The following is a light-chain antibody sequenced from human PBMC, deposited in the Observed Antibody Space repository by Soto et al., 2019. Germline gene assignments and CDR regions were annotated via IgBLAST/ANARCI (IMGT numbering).Light chain of an antibody. V-gene: IGKV3-11*01. J-gene: IGKJ1*01. CDR1: QNVRMY. Sequence: EVVVTLSPATLSLSARERVTXTCRASQNVRMYLAWYQHKPGQAPRLLIYDAYSRATGIPSRFSGSGSGTDFTLTIDSLEPDDFAVYYCEQYSIWRAFGEGTKVDVK. CDR3: EQYSIWRA. CDR2: DAY.